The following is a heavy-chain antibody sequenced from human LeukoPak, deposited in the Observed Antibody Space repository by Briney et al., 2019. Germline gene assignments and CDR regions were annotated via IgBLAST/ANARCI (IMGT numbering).Heavy chain of an antibody. Sequence: SQTLSLTCAISGDGVSSNSAAWNWIRQSPSRGLEWLGRTYYRSKWYNDYAVSVKSRITINPDTSKNQFSLQLNSVAPEDTAVYYCARAAPYSGYDGSQYYFDYWGQGTLVTVSS. CDR1: GDGVSSNSAA. D-gene: IGHD5-12*01. CDR3: ARAAPYSGYDGSQYYFDY. CDR2: TYYRSKWYN. V-gene: IGHV6-1*01. J-gene: IGHJ4*02.